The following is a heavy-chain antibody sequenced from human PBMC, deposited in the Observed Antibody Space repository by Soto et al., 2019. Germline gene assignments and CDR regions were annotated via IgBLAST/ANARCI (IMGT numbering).Heavy chain of an antibody. CDR2: ISSSSSYI. Sequence: GGSLRLSCAASGFTFSSYSMNWVRQAPGKGLEWVSSISSSSSYIYYADSVKGRFTISRDNAKNSLYLQMNSLRAEDTAVYYCARDGGSDFDWLLGSFDYWGQGTLVTVSS. CDR3: ARDGGSDFDWLLGSFDY. J-gene: IGHJ4*02. V-gene: IGHV3-21*01. CDR1: GFTFSSYS. D-gene: IGHD3-9*01.